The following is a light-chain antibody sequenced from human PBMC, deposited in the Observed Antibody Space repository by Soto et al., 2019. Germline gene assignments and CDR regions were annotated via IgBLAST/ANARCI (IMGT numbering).Light chain of an antibody. CDR1: QSISSY. CDR3: QQTYSSPPT. Sequence: DIQMTQSPSSLSASVGDRFTITCRASQSISSYLNWYQQKPGKAPKLLIYAASSLQSGAPSRFSGSGSGTDFTLIISSLQPADFATYYCQQTYSSPPTFGQGTKVDIK. CDR2: AAS. J-gene: IGKJ1*01. V-gene: IGKV1-39*01.